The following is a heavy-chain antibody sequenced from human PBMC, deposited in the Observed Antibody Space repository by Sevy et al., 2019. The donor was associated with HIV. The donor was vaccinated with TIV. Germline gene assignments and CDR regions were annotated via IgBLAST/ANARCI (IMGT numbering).Heavy chain of an antibody. Sequence: SEILSLTCTVSGGSISGYYWSWIRQPAGKGLEWIGRIYSSGSTNYHPSLKSRVTMSVDTSKNQFSLKLSSVTAADTAVYYCARTAQFGVVDYWGQGTLVTVSS. CDR1: GGSISGYY. CDR2: IYSSGST. V-gene: IGHV4-4*07. D-gene: IGHD3-3*01. CDR3: ARTAQFGVVDY. J-gene: IGHJ4*02.